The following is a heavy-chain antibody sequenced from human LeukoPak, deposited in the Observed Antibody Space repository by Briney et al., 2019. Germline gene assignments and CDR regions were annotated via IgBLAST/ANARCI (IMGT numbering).Heavy chain of an antibody. V-gene: IGHV3-30*04. CDR3: ARARGKWHLLPLDY. Sequence: GGSLRLSCAASRFTFSNFAMHWVSQAPGKGLEWVAIISHDGTTKHYADSVKGRFTISRDNSNSSLFLQMNSLRGEDTAVYFCARARGKWHLLPLDYWGQGTLVTVSS. D-gene: IGHD1-26*01. CDR2: ISHDGTTK. J-gene: IGHJ4*02. CDR1: RFTFSNFA.